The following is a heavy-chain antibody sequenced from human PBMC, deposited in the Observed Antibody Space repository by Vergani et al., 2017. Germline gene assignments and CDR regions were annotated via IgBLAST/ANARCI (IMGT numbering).Heavy chain of an antibody. CDR1: GFTFNRYG. J-gene: IGHJ4*02. CDR2: VLFDGSNE. Sequence: QVQLVQSGGGVVQPGGSLRLSCVASGFTFNRYGMQWVCQAPGKGLEWVAYVLFDGSNEYDADSVKGRFIVSRDNSNDALYLQMNSLRTDDTAVYYCARDLAYCHEGSCALWGQGSVVTVSS. V-gene: IGHV3-30*02. CDR3: ARDLAYCHEGSCAL. D-gene: IGHD2-15*01.